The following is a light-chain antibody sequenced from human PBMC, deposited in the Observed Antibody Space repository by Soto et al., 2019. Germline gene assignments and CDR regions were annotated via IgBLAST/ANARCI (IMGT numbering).Light chain of an antibody. CDR1: QSVSSY. CDR2: DAS. CDR3: QQRSNWPIT. Sequence: DIVLTQSPATLSLSPGERATLSCRASQSVSSYLAWYQQKPGQAPRLLIYDASNRATGIPARFSGSGSGTDFTLTISSLEPEDFAVYYCQQRSNWPITLGPGTKVDIK. V-gene: IGKV3-11*01. J-gene: IGKJ3*01.